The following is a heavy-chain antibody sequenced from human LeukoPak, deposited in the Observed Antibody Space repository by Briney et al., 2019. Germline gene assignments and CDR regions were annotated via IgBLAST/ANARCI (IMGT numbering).Heavy chain of an antibody. D-gene: IGHD4-11*01. Sequence: GASVKVSSKASGYTFTSYDINWVRQATGQRLEWMGWMNPNSGNTGYAQKFQGRVTMTRDTSISTAYMELSSLSSEDTAVYYCARDAVTTGSGAFYYYYMDVWGKGTTVTVSS. J-gene: IGHJ6*03. CDR1: GYTFTSYD. CDR3: ARDAVTTGSGAFYYYYMDV. CDR2: MNPNSGNT. V-gene: IGHV1-8*01.